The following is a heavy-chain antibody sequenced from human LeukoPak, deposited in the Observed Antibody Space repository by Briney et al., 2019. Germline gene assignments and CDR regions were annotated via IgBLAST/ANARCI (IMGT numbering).Heavy chain of an antibody. V-gene: IGHV3-7*01. CDR1: GFTFSSYW. CDR2: IKQDGSEK. CDR3: AREGYGDYGDFDY. D-gene: IGHD4-17*01. Sequence: GGSLRLSCAASGFTFSSYWMSWVRQAPGKGLEWVANIKQDGSEKYYVDSVKGRFTISRDNAKNSLYLQMNSLRAEDTAVYYCAREGYGDYGDFDYWGQGTLVTVSS. J-gene: IGHJ4*02.